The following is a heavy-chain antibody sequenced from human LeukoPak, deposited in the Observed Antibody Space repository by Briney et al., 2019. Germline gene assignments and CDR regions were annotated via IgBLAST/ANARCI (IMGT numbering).Heavy chain of an antibody. CDR2: IYYSGST. J-gene: IGHJ5*02. Sequence: SQTLSLTCTVSGGSISSGGYYWSWSRQHPGKGLEWIGYIYYSGSTYYNPSLKSRVTISVDTSKNQFSLKLSSVTAADTAVYYCARVPSRIAAAGTYWFDPWGQGTLVTVSS. D-gene: IGHD6-13*01. CDR1: GGSISSGGYY. CDR3: ARVPSRIAAAGTYWFDP. V-gene: IGHV4-31*03.